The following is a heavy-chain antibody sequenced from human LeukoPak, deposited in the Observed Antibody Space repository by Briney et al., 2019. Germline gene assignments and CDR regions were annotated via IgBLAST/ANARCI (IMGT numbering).Heavy chain of an antibody. CDR2: ISSSGSTI. V-gene: IGHV3-48*03. CDR3: ARHGTSDYGDYVTFDY. J-gene: IGHJ4*02. CDR1: GFTFSSYE. D-gene: IGHD4-17*01. Sequence: GGSLRLSCAASGFTFSSYEMNWVRQAPGKGLEWASYISSSGSTIYYADSVKGRFTISRDNAKNSLYLQMNSLRAEDTAVYYCARHGTSDYGDYVTFDYWGQGTLVTVSS.